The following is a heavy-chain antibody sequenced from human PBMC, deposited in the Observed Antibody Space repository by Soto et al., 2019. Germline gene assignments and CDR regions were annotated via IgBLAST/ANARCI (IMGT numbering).Heavy chain of an antibody. V-gene: IGHV1-3*05. CDR3: ARSIVVVTAIDY. CDR1: GYTFTSYA. Sequence: QVHLVQSGAEEKKPGASVKVSCKASGYTFTSYAMHWVRQAAGHRLEWMGWINAGNGNTKYSQKFQGRVTITRDASATTADMEMCCLRSEDTAVYYCARSIVVVTAIDYLGQGTLVTVSS. D-gene: IGHD2-21*02. CDR2: INAGNGNT. J-gene: IGHJ4*02.